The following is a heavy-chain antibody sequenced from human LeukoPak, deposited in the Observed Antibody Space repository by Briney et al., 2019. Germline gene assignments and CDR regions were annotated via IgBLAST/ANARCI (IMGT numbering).Heavy chain of an antibody. J-gene: IGHJ4*02. CDR2: IIPIFGTA. CDR3: ARVGPVSSSSSDY. D-gene: IGHD6-6*01. CDR1: GGTFSSYA. V-gene: IGHV1-69*01. Sequence: SVKVSCKASGGTFSSYAISWVRQAPGQGLEWMGGIIPIFGTANYAQKFQGRVTITADESTSTAYMELRSLRSDDTAVYYCARVGPVSSSSSDYWGQGTLVTVSS.